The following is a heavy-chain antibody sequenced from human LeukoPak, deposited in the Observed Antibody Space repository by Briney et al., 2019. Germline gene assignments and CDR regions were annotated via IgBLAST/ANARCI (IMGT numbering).Heavy chain of an antibody. D-gene: IGHD3-16*02. Sequence: GGSLRLSCAASGFTFSSYSMNWVRQAPGKGLEWVSSISSSSSYIYYADSVKGRFTISRDNSKNTLYLQMNSLRAEDTAVYYCARGLNDYVWGSYRSRGFDYWGQGTLVTVSS. CDR3: ARGLNDYVWGSYRSRGFDY. V-gene: IGHV3-21*01. CDR1: GFTFSSYS. CDR2: ISSSSSYI. J-gene: IGHJ4*02.